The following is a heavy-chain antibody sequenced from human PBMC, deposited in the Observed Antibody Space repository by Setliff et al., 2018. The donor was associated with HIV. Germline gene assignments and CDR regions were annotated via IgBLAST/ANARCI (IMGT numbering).Heavy chain of an antibody. V-gene: IGHV4-34*01. CDR2: INHSANT. CDR1: GGSFSGNY. CDR3: ASSSLHCGGGSCYLTWFDP. D-gene: IGHD2-15*01. J-gene: IGHJ5*02. Sequence: PSETLSLTCAVYGGSFSGNYWNWIRQPPGKGLEWIGEINHSANTNYSPSLKSRVTISVDTSKNQFSLKLNSVTAAATAVYYCASSSLHCGGGSCYLTWFDPWGQGTLFTVSS.